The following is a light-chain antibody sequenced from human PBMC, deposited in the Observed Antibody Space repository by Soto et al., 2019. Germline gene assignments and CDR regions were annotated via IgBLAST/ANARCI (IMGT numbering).Light chain of an antibody. CDR3: SSFAVSNSFV. Sequence: QSVLTQPPSASGSPGQSVTISCTGTSNDVGAYNYVSWYQQHPGKAPKVMIYEVNKRPSGVPDRFSGSKSGNTASLTVSGLQAEDEVDYYCSSFAVSNSFVFGPGTKVTVL. CDR1: SNDVGAYNY. CDR2: EVN. J-gene: IGLJ1*01. V-gene: IGLV2-8*01.